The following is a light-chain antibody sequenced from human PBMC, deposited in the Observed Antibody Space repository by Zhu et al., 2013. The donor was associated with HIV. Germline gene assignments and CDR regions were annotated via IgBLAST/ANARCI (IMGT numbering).Light chain of an antibody. CDR2: GAS. CDR3: QQFNDYPYT. V-gene: IGKV3-20*01. J-gene: IGKJ2*01. Sequence: DILLTQSPGTLYLSPGDRATVSCRASQHVISRFLAWYQQRPGQAPRLLIYGASNRATGIPDRFSGSGSGTDFTLTVTRLEPEDFATYYCQQFNDYPYTFGQGTKLEIK. CDR1: QHVISRF.